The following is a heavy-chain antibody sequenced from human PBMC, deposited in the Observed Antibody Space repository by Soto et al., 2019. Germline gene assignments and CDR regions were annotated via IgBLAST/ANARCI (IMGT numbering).Heavy chain of an antibody. J-gene: IGHJ3*01. Sequence: QITLKESGPTLVKPTQTLTLTCTFSGFSVSADGVGVGWIRQPPGKALEWLALIYWDDDKRYRPSLKSRLTITKDTSKNQVVLTMTNMDPVDTATYYCAHAYGGTSWPNDAFDVWGQGTVVTVSS. CDR2: IYWDDDK. CDR1: GFSVSADGVG. CDR3: AHAYGGTSWPNDAFDV. V-gene: IGHV2-5*02. D-gene: IGHD2-2*01.